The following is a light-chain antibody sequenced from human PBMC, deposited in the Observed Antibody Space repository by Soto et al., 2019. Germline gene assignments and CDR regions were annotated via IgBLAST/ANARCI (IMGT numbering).Light chain of an antibody. J-gene: IGKJ2*01. CDR3: MQALQTPYT. CDR2: LGS. V-gene: IGKV2-28*01. CDR1: QSLLHSNGYNY. Sequence: DIVMTQSPLSLPVIPGEPASISCRSSQSLLHSNGYNYLDWYLQKPRQSPQLLIYLGSNRASGVPDRFSGSGSGTDFTLKISRVEAEDVGVYYCMQALQTPYTFGQGTKLEIK.